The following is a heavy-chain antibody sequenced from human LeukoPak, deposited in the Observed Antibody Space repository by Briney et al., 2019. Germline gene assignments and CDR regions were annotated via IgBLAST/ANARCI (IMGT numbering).Heavy chain of an antibody. Sequence: ESGPTLVKPPQTLTLTCTFSGFSLSTSGVGVGWIRQPPGKALEWLALIYWDDDKRYSPSLKSRLTITKDTSKNQVVLTMTNMDPVDTATYYCAHSHLLLWFGTNWFDPWGQGTLVTVSS. CDR2: IYWDDDK. CDR1: GFSLSTSGVG. D-gene: IGHD3-10*01. V-gene: IGHV2-5*02. J-gene: IGHJ5*02. CDR3: AHSHLLLWFGTNWFDP.